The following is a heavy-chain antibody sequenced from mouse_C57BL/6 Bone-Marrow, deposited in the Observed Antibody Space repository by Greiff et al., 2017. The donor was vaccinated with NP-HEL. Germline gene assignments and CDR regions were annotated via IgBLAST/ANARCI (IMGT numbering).Heavy chain of an antibody. CDR3: ARGYDGYYEGAMDY. V-gene: IGHV1-85*01. J-gene: IGHJ4*01. Sequence: QVQLQQSGPELVKPGASVKLSCKASGYTFTSYDINWVKQRPGQGLEWIGWIYPRDGSTKYNEKFKGKATLTVDTSSRTAYMDLHSLTSEDAAVYCGARGYDGYYEGAMDYWGQGTSVTVSS. D-gene: IGHD2-3*01. CDR2: IYPRDGST. CDR1: GYTFTSYD.